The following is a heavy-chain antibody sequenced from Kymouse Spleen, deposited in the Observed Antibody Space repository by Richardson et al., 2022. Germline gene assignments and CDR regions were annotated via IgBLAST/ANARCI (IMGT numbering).Heavy chain of an antibody. CDR3: AREYNWNYEGYYYYGMDV. J-gene: IGHJ6*02. D-gene: IGHD1-7*01. V-gene: IGHV3-21*03. Sequence: EVQLVESGGGLVKPGGSLRLSCAASGFTFSSYSMNWVRQAPGKGLEWVSSISSSSSYIYYADSVKGRFTISRDNAKNSLYLQMNSLRAEDTAVYYCAREYNWNYEGYYYYGMDVWGQGTTVTVSS. CDR1: GFTFSSYS. CDR2: ISSSSSYI.